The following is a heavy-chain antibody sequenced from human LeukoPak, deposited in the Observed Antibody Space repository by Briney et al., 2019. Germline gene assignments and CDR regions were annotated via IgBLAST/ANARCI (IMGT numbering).Heavy chain of an antibody. CDR3: ARGEDGTGDYRPTYFDS. V-gene: IGHV4-34*01. CDR1: GGSFSDYY. D-gene: IGHD4-17*01. CDR2: INHGGGT. Sequence: PSETLSLTCAVYGGSFSDYYWNWIRQPPGKGLEWIGEINHGGGTKYNPSLKSRATISVDTSKKQFSLNLSSVTAADTAVYYCARGEDGTGDYRPTYFDSWGQGTLVTVSS. J-gene: IGHJ4*02.